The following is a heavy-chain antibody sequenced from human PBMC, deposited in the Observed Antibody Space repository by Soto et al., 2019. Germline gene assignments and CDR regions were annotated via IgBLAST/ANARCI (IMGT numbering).Heavy chain of an antibody. V-gene: IGHV3-48*01. Sequence: PGGSLRLSCAASGFTFSSYSMNWVRQAPGKGLEWVSYISSSSSTIYYADSVKGRFTISRDNAKNSLYLQMNSLRAEDTAVYYCARVPFDILTGYPDDAFDIWGQGTMVTVS. CDR3: ARVPFDILTGYPDDAFDI. D-gene: IGHD3-9*01. CDR1: GFTFSSYS. CDR2: ISSSSSTI. J-gene: IGHJ3*02.